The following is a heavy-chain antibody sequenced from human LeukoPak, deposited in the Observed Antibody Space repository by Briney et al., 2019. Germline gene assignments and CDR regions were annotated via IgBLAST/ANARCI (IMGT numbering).Heavy chain of an antibody. V-gene: IGHV3-74*01. CDR2: INSDGSST. J-gene: IGHJ4*02. D-gene: IGHD3-22*01. Sequence: PGGSLRLSCAASGFTFSSYWMHWVRQAPGKGLVWVSRINSDGSSTSYADSVKGRFTISRDNAKNTLYLQMNSLRAEDTAVYYCARDRRYYDSSGYFGYWGQGTLVTVSS. CDR3: ARDRRYYDSSGYFGY. CDR1: GFTFSSYW.